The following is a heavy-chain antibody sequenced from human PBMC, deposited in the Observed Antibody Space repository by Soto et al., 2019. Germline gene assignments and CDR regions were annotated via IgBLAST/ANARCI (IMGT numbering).Heavy chain of an antibody. CDR1: GYTFTSYG. CDR2: IRAYNGNT. Sequence: QVQLVQSGAEVKKPGASVKVSCKASGYTFTSYGISWVRQAPGQGREWMGWIRAYNGNTNYAQKLQGRVTVTTDTSTRTGYKELTGLGTDETAVYYCGRDRGQSTRAVAGTMGWFDPWGQGTLVTVSS. J-gene: IGHJ5*02. V-gene: IGHV1-18*04. D-gene: IGHD6-19*01. CDR3: GRDRGQSTRAVAGTMGWFDP.